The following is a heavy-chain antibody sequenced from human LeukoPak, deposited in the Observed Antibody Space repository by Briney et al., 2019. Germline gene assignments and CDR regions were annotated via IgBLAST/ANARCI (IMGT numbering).Heavy chain of an antibody. V-gene: IGHV3-30*18. Sequence: PGRSLRLSCAASGFTFSSYGMHWVRQAPGKGLEWVAVIRYDGSNKYYADSVKGRFTISRDNSKNSLYLQMNSLRADDTAVYCCAKDRTELVTNDWHYDLWGRGNLVTVSS. CDR3: AKDRTELVTNDWHYDL. J-gene: IGHJ2*01. CDR2: IRYDGSNK. CDR1: GFTFSSYG. D-gene: IGHD3-9*01.